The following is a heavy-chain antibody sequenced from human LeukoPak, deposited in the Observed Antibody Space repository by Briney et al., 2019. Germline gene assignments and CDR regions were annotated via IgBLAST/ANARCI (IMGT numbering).Heavy chain of an antibody. V-gene: IGHV4-4*07. CDR2: SDDGGHT. J-gene: IGHJ4*02. CDR1: GGSISGYK. Sequence: SETLSLTCSVSGGSISGYKWAWIRQPAGKGLEWLGRSDDGGHTDYSPSLGSRLTVSIDKSKNQVSLKLTSVTAADTAVYYCARAARRPDGWTGGSYHWGQGIPVTVSS. D-gene: IGHD5-24*01. CDR3: ARAARRPDGWTGGSYH.